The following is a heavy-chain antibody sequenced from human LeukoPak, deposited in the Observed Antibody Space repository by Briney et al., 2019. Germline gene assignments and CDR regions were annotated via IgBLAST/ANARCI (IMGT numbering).Heavy chain of an antibody. Sequence: ASVKVSCKASGYTFTSYAMHWVRQAPGQRLEWMGWSNAGNGNTKYSQEFQGRVTITRDTSASTAYMELRSLRSDDTAVYYCARDTGNVVVIDVPHDAFDIWGQGTMVTVSS. V-gene: IGHV1-3*02. D-gene: IGHD2-21*01. CDR1: GYTFTSYA. CDR2: SNAGNGNT. J-gene: IGHJ3*02. CDR3: ARDTGNVVVIDVPHDAFDI.